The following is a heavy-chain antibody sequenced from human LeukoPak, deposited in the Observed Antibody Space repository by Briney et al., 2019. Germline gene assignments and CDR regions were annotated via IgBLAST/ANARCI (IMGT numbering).Heavy chain of an antibody. CDR3: ARGPYSYDSSGAFDI. V-gene: IGHV4-59*08. J-gene: IGHJ3*02. CDR2: IHYSGST. CDR1: GGSIRSYY. D-gene: IGHD3-22*01. Sequence: PSETLSLTCTVSGGSIRSYYWSWIRQPPGKGLEWIAYIHYSGSTNYNPSLKSRVTISVDTSKNQFSLKLSSVTAADTAVYFCARGPYSYDSSGAFDIWGQGTMVTVSS.